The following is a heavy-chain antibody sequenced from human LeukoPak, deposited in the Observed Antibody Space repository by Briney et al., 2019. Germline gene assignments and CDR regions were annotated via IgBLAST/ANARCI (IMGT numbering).Heavy chain of an antibody. Sequence: GASVKVSCKASGCTFSSYAISWVRQAPGQGLEWMGGITPNFGTANYAQKFQGRVTISTDESTSTAYMELSSLRTEDTAVYYCATTYYYDSSGYYLGQRFDYWGQGTLVTVSS. V-gene: IGHV1-69*05. CDR3: ATTYYYDSSGYYLGQRFDY. CDR1: GCTFSSYA. J-gene: IGHJ4*02. D-gene: IGHD3-22*01. CDR2: ITPNFGTA.